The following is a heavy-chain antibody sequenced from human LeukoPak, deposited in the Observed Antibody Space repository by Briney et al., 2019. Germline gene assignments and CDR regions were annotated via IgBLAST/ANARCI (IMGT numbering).Heavy chain of an antibody. J-gene: IGHJ6*02. CDR1: GFTVSSNY. CDR3: ARDTRDVGYGMDV. V-gene: IGHV3-66*02. CDR2: IYSGGST. D-gene: IGHD5-24*01. Sequence: GGSLRLSCAASGFTVSSNYMSWVRQAPGKGLEWVSVIYSGGSTYYADSVKGRFTISRDNPKNTLYLQMNSLRAEDTAVYYCARDTRDVGYGMDVWGQGTTVTVSS.